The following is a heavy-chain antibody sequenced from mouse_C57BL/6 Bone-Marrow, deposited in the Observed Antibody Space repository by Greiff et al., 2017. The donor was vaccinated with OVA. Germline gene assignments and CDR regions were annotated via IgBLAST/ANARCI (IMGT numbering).Heavy chain of an antibody. D-gene: IGHD4-1*01. V-gene: IGHV2-6*03. CDR3: ARSPNWEPPVDY. Sequence: QVQLKESGPGLVAPSQRLSITCTVSGFSLTSYGVHWVRQPPGKGLEWLVVIWSDGSTTYNSALKSRLSISKDNTKSQVFLKMNSLQTDDTAMYYCARSPNWEPPVDYWGQGTSVTVSS. J-gene: IGHJ4*01. CDR1: GFSLTSYG. CDR2: IWSDGST.